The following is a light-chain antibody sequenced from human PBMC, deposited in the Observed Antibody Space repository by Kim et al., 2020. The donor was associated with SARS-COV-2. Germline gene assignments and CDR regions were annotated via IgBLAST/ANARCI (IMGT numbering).Light chain of an antibody. CDR2: GAS. J-gene: IGKJ4*01. Sequence: DILMTQSPATLSVSPGERATLSCRASQSVSSNLAWYQQKPGPAPRLLIYGASTRATGIPARFSGSGSGTEFTLTISSLQSEDFAVYYCQQYNNWHLTFGGGTKVDIK. CDR1: QSVSSN. CDR3: QQYNNWHLT. V-gene: IGKV3-15*01.